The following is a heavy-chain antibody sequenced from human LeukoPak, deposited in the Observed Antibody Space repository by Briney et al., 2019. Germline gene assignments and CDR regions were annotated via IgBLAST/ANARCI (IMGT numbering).Heavy chain of an antibody. CDR3: AKDRSTTWSFDY. CDR1: GFSFSSDG. Sequence: PGGSLRLSCAASGFSFSSDGMHWVRQAPGKGLEWVAFISNDGNRKYYADSVKGRFTISRDKSENTLYVQMNSLRAEDTAVYYCAKDRSTTWSFDYWGQGTLVTVSS. CDR2: ISNDGNRK. J-gene: IGHJ4*02. V-gene: IGHV3-30*18. D-gene: IGHD6-13*01.